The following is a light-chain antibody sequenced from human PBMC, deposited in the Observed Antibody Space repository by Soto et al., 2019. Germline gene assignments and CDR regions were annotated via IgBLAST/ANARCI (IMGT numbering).Light chain of an antibody. CDR2: EVS. CDR3: SSYTTSTYVV. J-gene: IGLJ2*01. CDR1: SCDVGGYNY. Sequence: QSALTQPASVSGSPGQSITISCTGTSCDVGGYNYVSWYQQYSGKAPKLMIYEVSNRPSGVSNHFSGSKSGNTASLTISGLQSEDEADYHCSSYTTSTYVVFGGGTKLTVL. V-gene: IGLV2-14*01.